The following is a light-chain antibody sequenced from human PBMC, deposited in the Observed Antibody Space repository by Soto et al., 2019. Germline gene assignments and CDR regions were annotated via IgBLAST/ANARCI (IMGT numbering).Light chain of an antibody. CDR3: QQYGSSPFT. V-gene: IGKV3-20*01. J-gene: IGKJ3*01. CDR2: GAS. CDR1: QSVSSSY. Sequence: ESVLTQSPGTLSMSPGERVTLSCRASQSVSSSYSAWYQQKPGQAPRLLIYGASRRATGIPDRFSGSGSGTDFTLTISRLEPEDFAVYYCQQYGSSPFTFGPGTKVDIK.